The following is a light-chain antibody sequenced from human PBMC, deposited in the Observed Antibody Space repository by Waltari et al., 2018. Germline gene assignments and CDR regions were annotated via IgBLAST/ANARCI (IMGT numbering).Light chain of an antibody. CDR3: LLAYGGARV. V-gene: IGLV7-46*01. Sequence: QAVVTQESSLTVSPGGTVPLTCASSTGPVTSNHSPYWFQQKPGQDPTTLIYDSTNRHPWTPARFSASLLGGKAALTLSGAQPEDEADYYCLLAYGGARVFGRGTKLTVL. CDR2: DST. CDR1: TGPVTSNHS. J-gene: IGLJ3*02.